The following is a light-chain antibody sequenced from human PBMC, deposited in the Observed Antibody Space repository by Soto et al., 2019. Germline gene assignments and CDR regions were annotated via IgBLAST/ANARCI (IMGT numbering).Light chain of an antibody. CDR1: QTVSSNY. Sequence: VLAQSPGTLSLSPGERVTLSCRASQTVSSNYLAWYQQKPGQAPRLLIYGASSRATGIPDRFSGSGSGTDSTLTISRLEPEGFAVYYCQQYGSSVSYTFGQGTKLEIK. J-gene: IGKJ2*01. CDR2: GAS. V-gene: IGKV3-20*01. CDR3: QQYGSSVSYT.